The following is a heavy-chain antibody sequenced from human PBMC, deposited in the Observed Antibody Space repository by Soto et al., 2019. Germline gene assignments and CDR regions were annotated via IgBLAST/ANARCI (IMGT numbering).Heavy chain of an antibody. CDR1: GFTFSSYA. D-gene: IGHD4-17*01. V-gene: IGHV3-23*01. CDR3: AKTNDYGDYVYYYYGMDV. Sequence: GGSLRLSCAASGFTFSSYAMSWVRQAPGKGLEWVSAISGSGGSTYYADSVKGRFTISRDNSKNTLYLQMNSLRAEDTAVYYCAKTNDYGDYVYYYYGMDVWGQGTTVTVSS. J-gene: IGHJ6*02. CDR2: ISGSGGST.